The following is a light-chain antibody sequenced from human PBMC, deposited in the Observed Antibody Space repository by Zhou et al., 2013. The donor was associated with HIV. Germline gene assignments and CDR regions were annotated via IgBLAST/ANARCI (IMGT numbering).Light chain of an antibody. Sequence: EIVLTQSPGTLSLSPGERATLSCRASQSVSSSYLAWYQQKPGQAPRLLIHGASNRATGIPDRFSGSGSGTDFILTINGLKSEDFAVYYCQQYGSSLVTFGGGTKVEIK. CDR2: GAS. CDR1: QSVSSSY. J-gene: IGKJ4*01. V-gene: IGKV3-20*01. CDR3: QQYGSSLVT.